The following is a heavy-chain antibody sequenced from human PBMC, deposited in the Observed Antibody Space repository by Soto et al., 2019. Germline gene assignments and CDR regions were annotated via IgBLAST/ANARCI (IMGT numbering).Heavy chain of an antibody. CDR2: ITYDGSRT. Sequence: QVQLVESGGGVVQPGRSLRLSCAASGFTFSIFGMHWVRQAPGKGLEWVAVITYDGSRTYYRDSVKGRFTISRYSSKNTLYLQMNSLRAEDTAVYFCAKIMTVAFPGFYCLDVWGQGNRVTVSS. V-gene: IGHV3-30*18. CDR1: GFTFSIFG. D-gene: IGHD6-19*01. J-gene: IGHJ6*02. CDR3: AKIMTVAFPGFYCLDV.